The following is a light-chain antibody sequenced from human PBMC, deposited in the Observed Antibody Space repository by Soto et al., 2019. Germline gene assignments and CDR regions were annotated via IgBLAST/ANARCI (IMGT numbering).Light chain of an antibody. CDR2: GAS. Sequence: EIVLTQSPGTLSLSPGERATLSCRASQRVSSSYLAWYQQKPGQAPRLLIYGASSRATGIPDRFSGSGSGTDFTLTISRLEPEDFAVYFCQRYGSSPPFTFGQGTKVEFK. CDR3: QRYGSSPPFT. CDR1: QRVSSSY. J-gene: IGKJ2*01. V-gene: IGKV3-20*01.